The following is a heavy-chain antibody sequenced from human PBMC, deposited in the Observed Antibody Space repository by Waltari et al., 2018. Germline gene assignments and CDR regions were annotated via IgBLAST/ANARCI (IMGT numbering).Heavy chain of an antibody. J-gene: IGHJ4*02. CDR1: GFTFSSYG. CDR3: ARDTYYYDSSALN. Sequence: QVQLVESGGGVVQPGRSLRLSCAASGFTFSSYGMHWVRQAPGKGLEWVAVIWYDGSNKYYADSVKGRFTISRDNSKNTLYLQMNSLRAEDTAVYYCARDTYYYDSSALNWGQGTLVTVSS. D-gene: IGHD3-22*01. V-gene: IGHV3-33*01. CDR2: IWYDGSNK.